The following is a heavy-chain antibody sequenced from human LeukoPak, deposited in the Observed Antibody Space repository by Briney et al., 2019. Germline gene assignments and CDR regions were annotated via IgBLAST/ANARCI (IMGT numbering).Heavy chain of an antibody. V-gene: IGHV1-2*02. Sequence: ASVKVSCRASGYTFTGYYMHWVRQAPGQGLEWMGWINPNSGGTNYAQRFQGRVTMTRDTSISTAYMELSRLRSDDTAVYYCARDRWELHFDYWGQGTLVTVSS. CDR3: ARDRWELHFDY. CDR2: INPNSGGT. J-gene: IGHJ4*02. CDR1: GYTFTGYY. D-gene: IGHD1-26*01.